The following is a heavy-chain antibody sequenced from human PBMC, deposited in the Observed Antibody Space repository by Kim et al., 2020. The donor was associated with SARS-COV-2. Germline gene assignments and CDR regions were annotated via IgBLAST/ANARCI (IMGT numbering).Heavy chain of an antibody. D-gene: IGHD1-1*01. CDR1: GGTFSSYA. CDR3: ARDDDGRVGAFDI. CDR2: IIPIFGTA. J-gene: IGHJ3*02. Sequence: SVKVSCKASGGTFSSYAISWVRQAPGQGLEWMGGIIPIFGTANYAQKFQGRVTITADESTSTAYMELSSLRSEDTAVYYCARDDDGRVGAFDIWGQGTMVTVSS. V-gene: IGHV1-69*13.